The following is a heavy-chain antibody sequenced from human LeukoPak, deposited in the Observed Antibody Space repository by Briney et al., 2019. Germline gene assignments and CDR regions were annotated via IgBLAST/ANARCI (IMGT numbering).Heavy chain of an antibody. CDR3: AKGIETARVTAARPLDY. CDR2: ISSSSSTI. V-gene: IGHV3-48*01. CDR1: GFTFSRDT. D-gene: IGHD2-21*02. J-gene: IGHJ4*02. Sequence: GGSLRLSCATSGFTFSRDTMNWVRQAPGKGLEWVSYISSSSSTIFYADSVKGRFTISRDNSKNTLYLQMNSLRAEDTAVYYCAKGIETARVTAARPLDYWGQGTLVTVSS.